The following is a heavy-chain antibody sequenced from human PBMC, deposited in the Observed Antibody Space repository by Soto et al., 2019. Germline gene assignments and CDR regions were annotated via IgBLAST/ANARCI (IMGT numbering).Heavy chain of an antibody. J-gene: IGHJ4*02. CDR1: GYTFTSYG. CDR3: ARAGPKYSSSWKPFDY. D-gene: IGHD6-13*01. V-gene: IGHV1-18*01. CDR2: ISAYNGNT. Sequence: ASVKVSCKASGYTFTSYGISWVRQAPGQGLEWMGWISAYNGNTNYAQKLQGRVTMTTDTSTSTAYMELRSLRSDDTAVYYCARAGPKYSSSWKPFDYWGQGTLVTVSS.